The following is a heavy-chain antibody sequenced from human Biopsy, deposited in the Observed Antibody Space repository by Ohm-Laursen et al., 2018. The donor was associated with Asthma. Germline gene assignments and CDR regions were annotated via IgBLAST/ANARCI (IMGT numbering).Heavy chain of an antibody. CDR2: IKPDGSQT. J-gene: IGHJ4*02. CDR3: AKDERAYYGSDSKYMQPVPLGD. CDR1: GFTFSGSW. V-gene: IGHV3-7*03. D-gene: IGHD2-21*01. Sequence: SLRLSCAASGFTFSGSWMIWVRQAPGKGLQWLAFIKPDGSQTYYADSVEGRFSISRDKSDNTLYLQMNSLTAEDTAVYHCAKDERAYYGSDSKYMQPVPLGDWGQGTVVIVSA.